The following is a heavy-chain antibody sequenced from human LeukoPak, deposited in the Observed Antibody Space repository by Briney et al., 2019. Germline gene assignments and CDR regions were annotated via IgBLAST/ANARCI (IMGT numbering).Heavy chain of an antibody. D-gene: IGHD6-19*01. V-gene: IGHV3-48*01. J-gene: IGHJ4*02. CDR3: AREHTPFGSGCTAAY. CDR1: GFTFSSYG. Sequence: PGGSLRLSCAASGFTFSSYGMNWVRQAPGKGLEWVSYISPSSSTIYYADSGKGRSTISRDNAKNSLYLQMNSLRAEDTAVYYCAREHTPFGSGCTAAYWGQGTLVTVSS. CDR2: ISPSSSTI.